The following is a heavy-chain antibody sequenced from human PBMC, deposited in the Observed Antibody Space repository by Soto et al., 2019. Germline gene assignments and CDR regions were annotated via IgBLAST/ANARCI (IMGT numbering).Heavy chain of an antibody. D-gene: IGHD3-3*01. J-gene: IGHJ6*03. CDR1: GFTFSSYG. V-gene: IGHV3-33*08. CDR3: ARLLVTICGVVIIIHYYYMDV. CDR2: IWYDGSNK. Sequence: GGSLRLSCAASGFTFSSYGMHWVRQAPGKGLEWVAVIWYDGSNKYYADSVKGRFTISRDNSKNTLYLQMNSLRAEDAVVYCAARLLVTICGVVIIIHYYYMDVWGKGTTVTVSS.